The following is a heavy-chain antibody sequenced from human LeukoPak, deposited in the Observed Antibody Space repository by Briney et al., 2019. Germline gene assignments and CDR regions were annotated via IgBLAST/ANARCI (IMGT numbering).Heavy chain of an antibody. D-gene: IGHD7-27*01. CDR2: IKKDGSEK. J-gene: IGHJ4*02. CDR1: GFTFSNYW. CDR3: VRGWGYFDY. V-gene: IGHV3-7*04. Sequence: PGESLRLSCAASGFTFSNYWMNWVRQAPGKGLEWVANIKKDGSEKYYVDSLKGRFTISRDNAKNSLYLQMSSLRAEDTAVYYCVRGWGYFDYWGQGTLVTVSS.